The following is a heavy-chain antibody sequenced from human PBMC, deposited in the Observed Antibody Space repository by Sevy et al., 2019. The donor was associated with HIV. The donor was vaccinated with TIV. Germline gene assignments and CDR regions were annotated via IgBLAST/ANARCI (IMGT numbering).Heavy chain of an antibody. Sequence: GGSLRLSCAASGFTFSSYSMNWVRQAPGKGLERVSSISSSSSYIYYADSVKGRFTISRDNAKNSLYLQMNSLRAEDTAVYYCARERSNWNQYYYYYYMDVWGKGTTVTVSS. CDR1: GFTFSSYS. V-gene: IGHV3-21*01. J-gene: IGHJ6*03. CDR3: ARERSNWNQYYYYYYMDV. D-gene: IGHD1-20*01. CDR2: ISSSSSYI.